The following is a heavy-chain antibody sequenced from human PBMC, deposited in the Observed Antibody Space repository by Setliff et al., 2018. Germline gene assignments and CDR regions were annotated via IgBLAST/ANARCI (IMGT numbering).Heavy chain of an antibody. CDR3: ARGSYFDSSGYSPDYFDY. J-gene: IGHJ4*02. Sequence: SETLSLTWTVSGGQITRGSHYWSWIRQPAGKALEWIGYIYTSGSTNYNPSLKSRVTISLDMSKNQFSLKLSSVTAADTAVYYCARGSYFDSSGYSPDYFDYWGQGTLVTVSS. CDR1: GGQITRGSHY. CDR2: IYTSGST. V-gene: IGHV4-61*09. D-gene: IGHD3-22*01.